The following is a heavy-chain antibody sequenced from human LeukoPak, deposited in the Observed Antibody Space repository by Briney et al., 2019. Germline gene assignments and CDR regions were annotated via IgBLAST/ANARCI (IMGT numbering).Heavy chain of an antibody. CDR1: GGSFRGYY. V-gene: IGHV4-34*01. CDR3: ARGPRRHYYDSSGYLYYGMDV. Sequence: SETLSLTCAVYGGSFRGYYWSWIRQPPGKGLEWIGEINHSGSTNYNPSLKSRVTISVDTSKNQFSLKPSSVTAADTAVYYCARGPRRHYYDSSGYLYYGMDVWGQGTTVTVSS. J-gene: IGHJ6*02. CDR2: INHSGST. D-gene: IGHD3-22*01.